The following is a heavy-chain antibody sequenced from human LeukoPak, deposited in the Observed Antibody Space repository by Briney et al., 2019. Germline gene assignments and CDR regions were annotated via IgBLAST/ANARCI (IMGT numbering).Heavy chain of an antibody. J-gene: IGHJ4*02. CDR2: IYYSGST. Sequence: PSETLSLTCTVSGGSISSSSYYWGWIRQPPGKGLEWIGSIYYSGSTYYNPSLKSRVTISVDTSKNQFSLKLSSVTAADTAVYYCLSSTGGLWGQGTLVTASS. CDR3: LSSTGGL. D-gene: IGHD2-2*01. V-gene: IGHV4-39*01. CDR1: GGSISSSSYY.